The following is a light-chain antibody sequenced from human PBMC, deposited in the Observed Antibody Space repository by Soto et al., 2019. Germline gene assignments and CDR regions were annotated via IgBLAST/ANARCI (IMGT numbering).Light chain of an antibody. CDR2: DVS. CDR3: SSYTSSSTLYA. Sequence: QSVLTQPASVSGSPGQSITISCTGTSSDVGRYNYVSWYQQHPGKAPKLMIHDVSNRPSGVSDRFSGSKSGNTASMTISGLQAWDEAGYYCSSYTSSSTLYAFGTGTKVTVL. CDR1: SSDVGRYNY. V-gene: IGLV2-14*01. J-gene: IGLJ1*01.